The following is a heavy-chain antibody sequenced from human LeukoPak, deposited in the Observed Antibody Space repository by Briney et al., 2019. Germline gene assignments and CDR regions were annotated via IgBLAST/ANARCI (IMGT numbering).Heavy chain of an antibody. CDR2: INWNGGST. CDR3: ARGPITMVRGVHFDY. V-gene: IGHV3-20*04. Sequence: GGSLRLSCAASGFTFDDYGMSWVRQAPGKGLEWVSGINWNGGSTGYADSVKGRFTISRDNAKNSLYLQMNSLRAEDTALYYCARGPITMVRGVHFDYWGQGTLVTVSS. CDR1: GFTFDDYG. J-gene: IGHJ4*02. D-gene: IGHD3-10*01.